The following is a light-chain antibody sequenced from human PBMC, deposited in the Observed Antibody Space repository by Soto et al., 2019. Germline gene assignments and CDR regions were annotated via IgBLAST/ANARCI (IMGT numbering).Light chain of an antibody. CDR2: GAS. CDR1: QSVSSN. V-gene: IGKV3-20*01. CDR3: QRYGCSQWT. J-gene: IGKJ1*01. Sequence: DIVVTQSPATLSVSPGERATLSCRASQSVSSNLAWYQQKPGQAPRPLIYGASSRATGIPDRFSGSGAGTGFALTIIRLESEECAVSYWQRYGCSQWTLSPGTEVDIK.